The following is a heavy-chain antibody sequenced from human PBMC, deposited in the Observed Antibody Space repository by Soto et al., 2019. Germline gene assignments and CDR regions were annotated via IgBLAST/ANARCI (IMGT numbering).Heavy chain of an antibody. CDR1: GGTFRNYP. V-gene: IGHV1-69*01. Sequence: QVQLVQSGAEVKRPGSSVKVSCKASGGTFRNYPFSWVRQAPGQGLEWMGGLIPVVGIPNYAQKFQGRVTITADESTSTVHMELTSLRSDDTAVYYCARVLEFRDGYISHFDYWGQGTLVTVSS. CDR3: ARVLEFRDGYISHFDY. J-gene: IGHJ4*02. D-gene: IGHD5-12*01. CDR2: LIPVVGIP.